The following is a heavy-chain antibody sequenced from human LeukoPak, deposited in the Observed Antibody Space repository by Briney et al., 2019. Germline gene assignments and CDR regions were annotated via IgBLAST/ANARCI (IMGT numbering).Heavy chain of an antibody. CDR2: INHSEST. D-gene: IGHD6-25*01. CDR3: ARTSPRLDAFDI. CDR1: GGSFSGYY. Sequence: SETLSLTCAVYGGSFSGYYWSWIRQPPGKGLEWIGEINHSESTNYNPSLKSRVTISVDTSKNQFSLKLSSVTAADTAVYYCARTSPRLDAFDIWGQGTMVTVSS. V-gene: IGHV4-34*01. J-gene: IGHJ3*02.